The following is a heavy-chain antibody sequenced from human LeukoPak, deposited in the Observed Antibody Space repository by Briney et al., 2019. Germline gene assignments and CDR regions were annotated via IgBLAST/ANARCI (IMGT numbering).Heavy chain of an antibody. CDR1: GFTFSSYA. V-gene: IGHV3-23*01. Sequence: GGSLRLSCAASGFTFSSYAMSWVRQAPGKGLEWVSAISGSGGSTYYADSVKGRFTISRDNSKNTLYLQMNSLRAEDTAVYYCARGWLAETTVVTPYNYWGQGTLVTVSS. CDR3: ARGWLAETTVVTPYNY. J-gene: IGHJ4*02. D-gene: IGHD2-21*02. CDR2: ISGSGGST.